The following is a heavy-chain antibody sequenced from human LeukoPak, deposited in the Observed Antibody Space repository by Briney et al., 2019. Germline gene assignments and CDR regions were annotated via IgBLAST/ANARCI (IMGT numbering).Heavy chain of an antibody. CDR2: FDPEDGET. Sequence: WASVKVSCKVSGYTLTELSMHWVRQAPGKGLEWLGGFDPEDGETIYAQKFQGGVTMTEDTSTDIAYMELSSLRSEDTAVYYCATDGWAVAGNTEYYFDYWGQGTPVTVSS. D-gene: IGHD6-19*01. CDR1: GYTLTELS. J-gene: IGHJ4*02. V-gene: IGHV1-24*01. CDR3: ATDGWAVAGNTEYYFDY.